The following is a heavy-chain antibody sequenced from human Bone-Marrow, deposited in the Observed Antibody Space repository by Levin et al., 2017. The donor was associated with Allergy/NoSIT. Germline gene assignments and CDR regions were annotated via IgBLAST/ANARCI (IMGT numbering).Heavy chain of an antibody. J-gene: IGHJ4*02. CDR3: ARHSIRSRGAGYFFDY. CDR1: GGSISSDDDF. D-gene: IGHD3-9*01. Sequence: SETLSLTCTVSGGSISSDDDFWGWIRQPPGTGLEWIGSIYFVGSTYFNMSLKSRLTIAVDTSKNQVSLKLHPVTAADTAVYYCARHSIRSRGAGYFFDYWGQGMLVTVSS. CDR2: IYFVGST. V-gene: IGHV4-39*01.